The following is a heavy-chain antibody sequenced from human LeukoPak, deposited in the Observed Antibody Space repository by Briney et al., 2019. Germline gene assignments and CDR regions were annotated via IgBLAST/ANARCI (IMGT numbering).Heavy chain of an antibody. CDR2: MNPNSGNT. D-gene: IGHD4-23*01. CDR1: GYTFTSYD. V-gene: IGHV1-8*01. CDR3: ARATGNSDHSPREPIHWYFDL. J-gene: IGHJ2*01. Sequence: ASVKVSCKASGYTFTSYDINWVRQAPGQGLEWMGWMNPNSGNTGYAQKFQGRVTMTRNTSISTAYMELSSLRSEDTAVYFCARATGNSDHSPREPIHWYFDLWGRGTLVTVSS.